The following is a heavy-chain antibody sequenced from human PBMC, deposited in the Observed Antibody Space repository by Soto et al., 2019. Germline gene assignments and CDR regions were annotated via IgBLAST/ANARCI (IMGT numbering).Heavy chain of an antibody. CDR2: ISNSGST. CDR1: GGSVTSDEDY. Sequence: SETLSLTCTVSGGSVTSDEDYWSWIRQSPGKGLEWIGYISNSGSTGYNPSLKARLSMSVARSKNQFTLRLTSVTAADTAVYFCATESGSTYGYFDYWGQGTLVTVSS. D-gene: IGHD4-17*01. J-gene: IGHJ4*02. CDR3: ATESGSTYGYFDY. V-gene: IGHV4-30-4*01.